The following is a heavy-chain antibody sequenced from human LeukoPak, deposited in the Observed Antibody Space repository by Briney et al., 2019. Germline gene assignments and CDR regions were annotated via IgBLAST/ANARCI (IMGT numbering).Heavy chain of an antibody. J-gene: IGHJ5*02. D-gene: IGHD3-16*01. CDR1: GGSISSGGYY. CDR3: ARSFPITRPNWFDP. V-gene: IGHV4-31*03. Sequence: SETLSLTCTVSGGSISSGGYYWSWIRQHPGKGLEWIGYIYYSGSTYYNPSLKSRVTISVDTSKNQFSLKLSSVTAADTAVYYCARSFPITRPNWFDPWGQGTLLTVSS. CDR2: IYYSGST.